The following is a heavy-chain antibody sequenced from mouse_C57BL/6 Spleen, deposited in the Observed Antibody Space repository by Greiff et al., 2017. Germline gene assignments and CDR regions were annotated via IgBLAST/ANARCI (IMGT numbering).Heavy chain of an antibody. CDR3: AREGYDYDGYWYVEV. V-gene: IGHV5-4*01. D-gene: IGHD2-4*01. CDR2: ISDGGSYT. CDR1: GFTFSSYA. Sequence: EVKVEESGGGLVKPGGSLKLSCAASGFTFSSYAMSWVRQTPEKRLEWVATISDGGSYTYYPDNVKGRFTISRDNAKNNLYLQMSHLKSENTAMYYCAREGYDYDGYWYVEVWGTGTTGTVAS. J-gene: IGHJ1*03.